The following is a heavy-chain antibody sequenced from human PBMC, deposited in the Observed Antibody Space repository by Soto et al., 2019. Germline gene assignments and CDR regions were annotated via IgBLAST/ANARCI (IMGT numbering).Heavy chain of an antibody. Sequence: VSVKVSFKASGYPFSTSGVSLVRQAPGQGLEWVGWIRPDNGNRKSAQRLQGRVTLTTDTSASTAYMELRSLTSYDTAMYYCARDKEPNRYNDWGQGTMVIVSS. CDR3: ARDKEPNRYND. CDR2: IRPDNGNR. D-gene: IGHD1-20*01. J-gene: IGHJ1*01. V-gene: IGHV1-18*01. CDR1: GYPFSTSG.